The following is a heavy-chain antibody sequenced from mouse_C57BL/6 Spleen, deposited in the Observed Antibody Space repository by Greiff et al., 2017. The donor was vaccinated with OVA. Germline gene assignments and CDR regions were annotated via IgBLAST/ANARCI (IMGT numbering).Heavy chain of an antibody. Sequence: QVQLQQPGTELVKPGASVKLSCKASGYTFTSYWMHWVKQRPGQGLEWIGNINPSNGGTNYNEKFKSKATLTVDKSSSTAYMQLSSLTSEDSAVDDCAREGYDYAPCAMDDWGQGTSVTVSS. V-gene: IGHV1-53*01. CDR2: INPSNGGT. D-gene: IGHD2-4*01. CDR3: AREGYDYAPCAMDD. J-gene: IGHJ4*01. CDR1: GYTFTSYW.